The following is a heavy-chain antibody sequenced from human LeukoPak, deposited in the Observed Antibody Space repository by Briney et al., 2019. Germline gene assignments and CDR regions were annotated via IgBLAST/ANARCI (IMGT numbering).Heavy chain of an antibody. V-gene: IGHV4-34*01. J-gene: IGHJ4*02. CDR3: ARGRIAVAGTRDYFDY. CDR1: GVSFSGYY. Sequence: SETLSLTCAVYGVSFSGYYWSWIRQPPGKGLEWIGEINHSGSTNYNPSLKSRVTISVDTSKNQFSLKLSSVTAADTAVYYCARGRIAVAGTRDYFDYWGQGTLVTVSS. D-gene: IGHD6-19*01. CDR2: INHSGST.